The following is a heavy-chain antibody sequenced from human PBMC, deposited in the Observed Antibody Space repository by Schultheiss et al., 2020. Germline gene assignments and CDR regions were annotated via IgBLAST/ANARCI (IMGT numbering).Heavy chain of an antibody. CDR3: AKGGYGAYYYYMDV. V-gene: IGHV3-23*01. J-gene: IGHJ6*03. Sequence: GGSLRLSCAASGFTFSSYAMSWVRQAPGKGLEWVSAISGSGGSTYYADSVKGRFTISRDNSKNTLYLQMNSLRAEDTAVYYCAKGGYGAYYYYMDVWGKGTTVTVSS. D-gene: IGHD5-12*01. CDR1: GFTFSSYA. CDR2: ISGSGGST.